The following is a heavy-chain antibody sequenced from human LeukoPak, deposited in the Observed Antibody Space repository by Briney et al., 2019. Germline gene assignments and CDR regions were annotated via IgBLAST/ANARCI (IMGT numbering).Heavy chain of an antibody. D-gene: IGHD3-22*01. CDR1: GYTLTELS. Sequence: ASVKVSCKVSGYTLTELSMHWVRQAPGKGLEWMGGFDPEDGETIYAQKFQGRVTMTEDTSTDTAYMELSSLRSEDTAVYYCATNNPPGSGYYYFNAFDIWGQGTMVTVSS. CDR2: FDPEDGET. CDR3: ATNNPPGSGYYYFNAFDI. V-gene: IGHV1-24*01. J-gene: IGHJ3*02.